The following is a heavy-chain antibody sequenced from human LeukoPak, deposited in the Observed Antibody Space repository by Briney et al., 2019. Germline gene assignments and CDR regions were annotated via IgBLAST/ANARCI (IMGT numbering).Heavy chain of an antibody. J-gene: IGHJ2*01. CDR3: ARDKGPSWYFDL. CDR1: DGSISSYY. Sequence: SETLSLTCAVSDGSISSYYWNWIRQPPGKGLEWIGNIYNSGKADYNPSLKSRVTISVNPSKKQISLELTSVTAADTALYYCARDKGPSWYFDLWGRGTLVTVSS. CDR2: IYNSGKA. V-gene: IGHV4-59*01.